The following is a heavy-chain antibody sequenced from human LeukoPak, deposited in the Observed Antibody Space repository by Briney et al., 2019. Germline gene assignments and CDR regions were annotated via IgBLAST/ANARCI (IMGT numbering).Heavy chain of an antibody. D-gene: IGHD2-21*02. V-gene: IGHV3-48*01. CDR2: ISSGSSAI. J-gene: IGHJ4*02. Sequence: GGSLRLSCAASGFTFIGYSMNWVRQAPGKGLEWVSYISSGSSAIYYADSVKGRFTISRDNAKNSLYLQMNSLRAEDTAVYYCARGRADYYFDYWGPGRMVTVSS. CDR3: ARGRADYYFDY. CDR1: GFTFIGYS.